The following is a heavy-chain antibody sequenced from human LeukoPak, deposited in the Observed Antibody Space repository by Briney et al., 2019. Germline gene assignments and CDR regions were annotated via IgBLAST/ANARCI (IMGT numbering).Heavy chain of an antibody. D-gene: IGHD3-10*01. Sequence: SVKVSCKASGGTFSSYAISWVRQAPGQGLEWMGGIIPIFGTANYAQKFQGRVTITTDESTSTAYMELSSLISEDTAVYYCARVFARGGEISGSYYYYWGQGTLVTVSS. V-gene: IGHV1-69*05. CDR2: IIPIFGTA. J-gene: IGHJ4*02. CDR1: GGTFSSYA. CDR3: ARVFARGGEISGSYYYY.